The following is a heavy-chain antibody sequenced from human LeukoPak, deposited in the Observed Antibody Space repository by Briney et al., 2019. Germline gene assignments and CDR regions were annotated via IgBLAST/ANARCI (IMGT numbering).Heavy chain of an antibody. CDR3: ATESASGLDY. J-gene: IGHJ4*02. CDR1: GFSFSNYW. Sequence: PRGSLRLSCTTSGFSFSNYWMNSVRQAPGKGPEWVANIKQDEREKYYVDSVKVRFTVSRDNARNSLFLQMNSLSDDDTAASYSATESASGLDYSGQRTLVAVSP. CDR2: IKQDEREK. D-gene: IGHD1-26*01. V-gene: IGHV3-7*03.